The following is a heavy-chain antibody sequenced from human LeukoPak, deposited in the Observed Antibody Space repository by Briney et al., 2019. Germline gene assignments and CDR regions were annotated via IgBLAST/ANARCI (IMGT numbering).Heavy chain of an antibody. V-gene: IGHV3-49*04. CDR2: IRSKAYGGTT. J-gene: IGHJ4*02. Sequence: GGSLRLSCTASGFTFGDYAMSWVRQAPGKGLEWVGFIRSKAYGGTTEYAAYVKGRFTISRDDSKSIAYLQMNSLKTEDTAVYYCTLYYYDSSGYYPFDYWGQGTLVTVSS. D-gene: IGHD3-22*01. CDR3: TLYYYDSSGYYPFDY. CDR1: GFTFGDYA.